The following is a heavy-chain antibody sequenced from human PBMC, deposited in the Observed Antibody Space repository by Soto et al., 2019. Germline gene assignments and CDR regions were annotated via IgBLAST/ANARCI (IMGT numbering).Heavy chain of an antibody. J-gene: IGHJ3*02. CDR2: IYYSGNT. V-gene: IGHV4-31*03. Sequence: QVQLQESGPGLVKPSQTLSLTCTVSGGSTSRGGYYWTWIRQHPVRGLEWIAYIYYSGNTFYNPSLKSRLTISLDTSKNQVSLNLTSVTAADTAVYYCARGAAGYGDAFDIWGQGTMVTVSS. D-gene: IGHD5-12*01. CDR3: ARGAAGYGDAFDI. CDR1: GGSTSRGGYY.